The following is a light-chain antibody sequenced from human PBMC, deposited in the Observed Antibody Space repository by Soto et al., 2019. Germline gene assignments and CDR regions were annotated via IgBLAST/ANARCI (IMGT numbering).Light chain of an antibody. CDR1: QSVSSSY. J-gene: IGKJ3*01. CDR2: DAS. V-gene: IGKV3-20*01. Sequence: EILLTQSPGTLSLSPGERATLSCRASQSVSSSYLAWYQQKPGLAPMLLIYDASTRATGIPDRFSGSGSGTAFTLTISRLEPEDFAVYFCQQYGSSPITFGPGTKVDIK. CDR3: QQYGSSPIT.